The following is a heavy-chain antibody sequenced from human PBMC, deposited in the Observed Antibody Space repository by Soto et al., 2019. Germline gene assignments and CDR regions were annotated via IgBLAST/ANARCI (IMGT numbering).Heavy chain of an antibody. CDR1: GFTFSSYW. CDR3: ARHPSGSTAGTYYGMDV. CDR2: IKSGGSST. D-gene: IGHD2-2*01. Sequence: GGSLRLSCAASGFTFSSYWMHWVRQAPGKGLVWVSRIKSGGSSTNYADSVKGRFTISRDNSKNTLYLQMNSLRAEDTAVYYCARHPSGSTAGTYYGMDVWGQGTTVTVSS. V-gene: IGHV3-74*01. J-gene: IGHJ6*02.